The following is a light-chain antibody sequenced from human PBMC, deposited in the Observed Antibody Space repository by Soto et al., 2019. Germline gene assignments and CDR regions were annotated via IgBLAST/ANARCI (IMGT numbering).Light chain of an antibody. CDR1: SSNIGTNP. V-gene: IGLV1-44*01. CDR3: AAWVDSLNGAV. Sequence: QSALTQPPSASGTPGQRVSISCSGSSSNIGTNPVNWFRQLPGTAPKLLIYSNNQRPSAVPDRFSGCKSGTSASLAISGLQSEDEADYYCAAWVDSLNGAVFGGGTQVTVL. CDR2: SNN. J-gene: IGLJ7*01.